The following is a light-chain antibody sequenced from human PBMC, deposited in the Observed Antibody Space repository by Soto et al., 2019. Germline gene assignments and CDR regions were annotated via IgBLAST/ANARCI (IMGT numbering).Light chain of an antibody. CDR2: EVS. Sequence: QSVLTQPPSASGSPGQSVTISCTGSSSDVGEYKYVSWYQQHPGKAPKLIIYEVSKRPSGIPGRFSGSESGNTASLTISGLQAEDEADYYCSSYKSNNYVFGTGTKVTVL. V-gene: IGLV2-8*01. CDR1: SSDVGEYKY. CDR3: SSYKSNNYV. J-gene: IGLJ1*01.